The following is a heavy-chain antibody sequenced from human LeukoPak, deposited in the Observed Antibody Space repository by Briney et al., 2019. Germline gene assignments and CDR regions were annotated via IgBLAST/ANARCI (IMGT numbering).Heavy chain of an antibody. CDR2: TYYRSKWYN. D-gene: IGHD6-19*01. CDR1: GDSVSKNGA. Sequence: SQTLSLTCPVSGDSVSKNGAWNWIRQSPSRGHEWLGRTYYRSKWYNDYAESMEGRMTISQDTSKNQYSLHLNSVTPADAPVYYCARDLGTTGWHTFDYWGQGTLATVSS. J-gene: IGHJ4*02. V-gene: IGHV6-1*01. CDR3: ARDLGTTGWHTFDY.